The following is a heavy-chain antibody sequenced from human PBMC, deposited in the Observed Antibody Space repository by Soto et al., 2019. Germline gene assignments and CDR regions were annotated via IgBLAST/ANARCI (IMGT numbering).Heavy chain of an antibody. CDR1: GFTFSSYG. D-gene: IGHD3-3*01. J-gene: IGHJ4*02. V-gene: IGHV3-30*18. CDR3: AKDGGWERDFGVAHLDY. Sequence: PGGALRLCCAASGFTFSSYGMHWVRQAPGKGLEWVAVISYDGSNKYYADSVKGRFTISRDNSKNTLYLQMNSLRAEDTAVYYCAKDGGWERDFGVAHLDYWGQGTLVTVSS. CDR2: ISYDGSNK.